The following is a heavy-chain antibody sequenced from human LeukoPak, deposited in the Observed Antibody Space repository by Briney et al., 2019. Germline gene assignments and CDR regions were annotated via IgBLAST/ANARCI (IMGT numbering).Heavy chain of an antibody. D-gene: IGHD2-21*01. J-gene: IGHJ5*02. Sequence: SETLSLTCTVSGGSISSGSYYWSWIRQPPGKGLEWIGYIYYSGSTNYNPSLKSRVTISVDTSKNQFSLKLSSVTAADTAVYYCASTNIPESETVISWFDPWGQGTLVTVSS. CDR2: IYYSGST. V-gene: IGHV4-61*01. CDR1: GGSISSGSYY. CDR3: ASTNIPESETVISWFDP.